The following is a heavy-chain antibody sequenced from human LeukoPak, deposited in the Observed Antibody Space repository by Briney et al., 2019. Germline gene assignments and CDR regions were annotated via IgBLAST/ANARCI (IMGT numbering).Heavy chain of an antibody. Sequence: ASVKVSCKASGYIFLDYGISWLRQAPGQGLEWMGWVGPYNGKTKYSQKFQGRVTMTTDTLTNTAFLELTNLRPDDTATYYCTRDFSAKEATITDIWGQGTMVVVSS. J-gene: IGHJ4*02. V-gene: IGHV1-18*01. CDR2: VGPYNGKT. CDR3: TRDFSAKEATITDI. D-gene: IGHD4/OR15-4a*01. CDR1: GYIFLDYG.